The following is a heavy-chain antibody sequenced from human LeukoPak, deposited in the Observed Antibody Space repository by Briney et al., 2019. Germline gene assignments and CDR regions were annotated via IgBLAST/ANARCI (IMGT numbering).Heavy chain of an antibody. D-gene: IGHD3-16*01. V-gene: IGHV3-53*01. CDR3: ASLDGGAGAFDI. Sequence: GGSLRLSCAASGFTFSSYWMSWVRQAPGKGLEWVSVIYSGGSTYYADSVKGRFTISRDNSKNTLYLQMNSLRAEDTAVYYCASLDGGAGAFDIWGQGTMVTVSS. CDR1: GFTFSSYW. CDR2: IYSGGST. J-gene: IGHJ3*02.